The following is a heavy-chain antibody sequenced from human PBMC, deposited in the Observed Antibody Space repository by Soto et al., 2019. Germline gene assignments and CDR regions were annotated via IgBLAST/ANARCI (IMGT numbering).Heavy chain of an antibody. CDR2: MNPNSGNT. CDR1: GYTFTSYD. CDR3: ARELVVVPAAIANDY. J-gene: IGHJ4*02. V-gene: IGHV1-8*01. D-gene: IGHD2-2*01. Sequence: ASVKVSCKASGYTFTSYDINWVRQATGQGLEWMGWMNPNSGNTGYAQKFQGRVTMTRNTSISTAYMELSSLRSEDTAVYYCARELVVVPAAIANDYWGRGTLVTVSS.